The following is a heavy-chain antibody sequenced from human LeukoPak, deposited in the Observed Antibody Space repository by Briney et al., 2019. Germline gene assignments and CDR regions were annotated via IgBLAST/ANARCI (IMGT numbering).Heavy chain of an antibody. CDR2: ISFSTTTI. CDR3: ARGLSGYASSLGY. D-gene: IGHD6-6*01. Sequence: GGSLRLSCAASGFTFNNYNMNWVRQAPGKGLEWVSFISFSTTTIYYADSVKGRFTISRDNAKNSLYLQMNSLRAEDTAVYYCARGLSGYASSLGYWGQGTLVTVSA. J-gene: IGHJ4*02. V-gene: IGHV3-48*01. CDR1: GFTFNNYN.